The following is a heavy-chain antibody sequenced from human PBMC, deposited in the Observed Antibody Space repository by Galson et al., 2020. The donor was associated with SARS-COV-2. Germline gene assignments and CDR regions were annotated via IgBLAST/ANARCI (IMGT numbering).Heavy chain of an antibody. V-gene: IGHV3-23*01. CDR2: ISGSGGST. CDR1: GFTFSSYA. Sequence: GGSLRLSCAASGFTFSSYAMSWVRQAPGKGLEWVSAISGSGGSTYYADSVKGRFTISRDNSKNTLYLQMNSLRAEDTAVYYCAKFRETGRDWLLGSDFLPNWFDPWGQGTLVTVSS. J-gene: IGHJ5*02. CDR3: AKFRETGRDWLLGSDFLPNWFDP. D-gene: IGHD3-9*01.